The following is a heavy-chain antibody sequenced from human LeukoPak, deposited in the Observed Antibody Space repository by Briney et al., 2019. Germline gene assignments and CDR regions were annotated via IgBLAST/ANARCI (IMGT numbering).Heavy chain of an antibody. V-gene: IGHV4-39*07. CDR1: GGSISSSSYY. Sequence: SETLSLTCTVSGGSISSSSYYWGWIRQPPGKGLEWIGSIYYSGSTYYNPSLKSRVTISVDTSKNQFSLKLSSVTAADTAVYYCVRDIYDDNNWGQGTLVTVSS. CDR2: IYYSGST. D-gene: IGHD3-16*01. CDR3: VRDIYDDNN. J-gene: IGHJ4*02.